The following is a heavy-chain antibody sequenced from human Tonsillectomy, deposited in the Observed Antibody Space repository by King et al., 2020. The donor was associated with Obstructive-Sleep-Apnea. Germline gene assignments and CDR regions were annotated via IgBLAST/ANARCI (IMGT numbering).Heavy chain of an antibody. CDR3: ARECIVGANIFDF. V-gene: IGHV3-11*04. CDR2: ISGSGRSI. D-gene: IGHD1-26*01. J-gene: IGHJ4*02. Sequence: VQLVESGGGLVKPGGSLRLSCAASGFTFSDYHMSWLRQAPGKGLEWVSYISGSGRSINYADSVKGRFTISRDNAKKSLYLQMNSLRDDDTAVFYCARECIVGANIFDFWGQGTLVTVSS. CDR1: GFTFSDYH.